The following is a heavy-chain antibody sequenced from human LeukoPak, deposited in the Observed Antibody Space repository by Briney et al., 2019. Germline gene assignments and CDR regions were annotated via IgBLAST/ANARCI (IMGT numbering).Heavy chain of an antibody. V-gene: IGHV3-30*02. CDR2: IRYDGTKK. D-gene: IGHD3-10*01. CDR3: ARGVHKWFGELFSILIGYYFDY. Sequence: GGSLRLSCAASGFTFSSYAMHWVRQAPGKGLEWVAFIRYDGTKKYYADSVKGRFTISRDKSKNTLYLQMNSLRGEDTAVYYCARGVHKWFGELFSILIGYYFDYWGQGTLVTVSS. J-gene: IGHJ4*02. CDR1: GFTFSSYA.